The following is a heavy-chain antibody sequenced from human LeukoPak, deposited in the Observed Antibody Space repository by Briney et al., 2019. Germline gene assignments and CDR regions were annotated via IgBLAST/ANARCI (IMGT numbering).Heavy chain of an antibody. V-gene: IGHV5-51*01. Sequence: GESLKISCKGSGYSFTTYWIGWVRQMPGKGLEWMGIIYPVDSDTRYSPSFQGHVTMTADKSIGTAYLQWSGLKASDPAMYYCARQGLGGGDGSAAFDIWGQGTIVTVSS. CDR1: GYSFTTYW. CDR3: ARQGLGGGDGSAAFDI. J-gene: IGHJ3*02. CDR2: IYPVDSDT. D-gene: IGHD2-21*02.